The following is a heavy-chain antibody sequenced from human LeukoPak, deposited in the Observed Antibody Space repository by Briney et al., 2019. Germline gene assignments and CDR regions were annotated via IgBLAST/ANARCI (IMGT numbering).Heavy chain of an antibody. CDR3: ARSRDKNTYGYAY. D-gene: IGHD5-18*01. CDR2: ISSSSSTI. CDR1: GFTFSSSS. V-gene: IGHV3-48*04. J-gene: IGHJ4*02. Sequence: AGESLRLSCAASGFTFSSSSMNWVRQAPGKGLEWVSYISSSSSTIYYTDSGKGRFTISRDNAKNSLYLQMNNLRAEDTAVYYCARSRDKNTYGYAYWGQGTLVTVSS.